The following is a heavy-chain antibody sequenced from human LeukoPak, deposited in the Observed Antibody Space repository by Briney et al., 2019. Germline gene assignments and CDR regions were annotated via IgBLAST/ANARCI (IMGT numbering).Heavy chain of an antibody. Sequence: SETLSLTCAVYGGSFSGSYYWSWIRQPAGKGLEWIGRIYTSGSTNYNPSLKSRVTISVDTSKNQFSLKLSSVTAADTAVYYCARGGVAGIDYWGQGTLVTVSS. D-gene: IGHD6-19*01. J-gene: IGHJ4*02. CDR2: IYTSGST. CDR1: GGSFSGSYY. V-gene: IGHV4-61*02. CDR3: ARGGVAGIDY.